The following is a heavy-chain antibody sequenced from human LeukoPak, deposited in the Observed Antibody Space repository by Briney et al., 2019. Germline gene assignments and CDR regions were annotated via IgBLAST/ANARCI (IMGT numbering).Heavy chain of an antibody. Sequence: GASLKFSCKGSGYSFTSYWIGWVRQMPGKGLEWMGIIYPGDSDTRYSPSFQGQVTISADKSISTAYLQWSSLTASDTAMYYCARHRTRYYYYMDVWGKGTTVTVSS. J-gene: IGHJ6*03. CDR3: ARHRTRYYYYMDV. V-gene: IGHV5-51*01. D-gene: IGHD3/OR15-3a*01. CDR2: IYPGDSDT. CDR1: GYSFTSYW.